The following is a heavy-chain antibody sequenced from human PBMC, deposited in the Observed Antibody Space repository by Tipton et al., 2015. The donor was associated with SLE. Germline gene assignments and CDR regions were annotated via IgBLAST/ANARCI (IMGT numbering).Heavy chain of an antibody. V-gene: IGHV4-59*06. J-gene: IGHJ4*02. Sequence: TLSLTCTVSGDSTSVHYWSWIRQSPGKGLEWIGYIYYSGNTNYNPSLKSRVSISVDTSKNEFSLMLNSVTAADTAVYYCATHADRVYWGQGTLVTVSS. CDR2: IYYSGNT. CDR1: GDSTSVHY. CDR3: ATHADRVY.